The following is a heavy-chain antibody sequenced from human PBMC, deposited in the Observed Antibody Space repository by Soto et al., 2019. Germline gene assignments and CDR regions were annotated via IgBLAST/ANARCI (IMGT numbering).Heavy chain of an antibody. V-gene: IGHV2-5*02. J-gene: IGHJ4*02. Sequence: QITLKESGPTLVKPTQTLTLTCTFSGFSISTSGVGVGWIRQPPGKALEWLAFTYWDDDNRYNPSLRSRLTVAKYTSKSLVVLLMTSVDPLDTATYYCAHRRGGYIWDDGYFDFWGQGTLVTVSS. D-gene: IGHD1-1*01. CDR3: AHRRGGYIWDDGYFDF. CDR2: TYWDDDN. CDR1: GFSISTSGVG.